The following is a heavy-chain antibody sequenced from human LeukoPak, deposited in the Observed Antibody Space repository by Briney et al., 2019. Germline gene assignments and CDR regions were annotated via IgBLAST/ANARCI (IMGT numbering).Heavy chain of an antibody. J-gene: IGHJ4*02. V-gene: IGHV3-73*01. D-gene: IGHD6-13*01. CDR1: GFTFSGSA. Sequence: GGSLRLSCAASGFTFSGSAMHWVRQASGKGLEWVGRIRSKANRYATAYAASVKGRFTISRDDSKNTAYLQMDSLKTEDTAVYYCTRHLPSSSWGQGTLVTVSS. CDR3: TRHLPSSS. CDR2: IRSKANRYAT.